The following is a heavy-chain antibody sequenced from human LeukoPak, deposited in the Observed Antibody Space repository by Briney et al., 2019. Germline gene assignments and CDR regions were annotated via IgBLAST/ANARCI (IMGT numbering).Heavy chain of an antibody. D-gene: IGHD6-13*01. V-gene: IGHV1-2*06. Sequence: ASVKVSCKASGYTFTGYYMHWVRQAPGQGLEWMGRINPNSGGTNYAQKFQGRVTMTRDTSISTAHMELSRLRSDDTAVYYCARDLGRSSSSWYGRDYWGQGTLVTVSS. J-gene: IGHJ4*02. CDR3: ARDLGRSSSSWYGRDY. CDR1: GYTFTGYY. CDR2: INPNSGGT.